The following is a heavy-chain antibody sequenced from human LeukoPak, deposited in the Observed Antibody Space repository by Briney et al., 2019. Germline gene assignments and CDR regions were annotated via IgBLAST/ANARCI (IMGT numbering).Heavy chain of an antibody. D-gene: IGHD5-12*01. J-gene: IGHJ4*02. CDR2: ISSSSSTV. CDR3: ARERLGGVDY. V-gene: IGHV3-48*01. Sequence: GGSLRLSCAASGFSFSPYPMNWVRQAPGKGLEWISYISSSSSTVYYADPVKGRFTISRDNAKNSLYLQMNSLRAEDTAVYYCARERLGGVDYWGQGTLVTVSS. CDR1: GFSFSPYP.